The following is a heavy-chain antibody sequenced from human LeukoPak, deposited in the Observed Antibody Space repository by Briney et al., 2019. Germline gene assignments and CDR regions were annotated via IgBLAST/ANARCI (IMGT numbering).Heavy chain of an antibody. CDR3: GASRQYVGAFDI. Sequence: GGSLRLSCAVSGFTFSSYELYWVRQAPGKGLEWISYISSSSTIIKYADSVRGRFTISRDDARESLYLQMSSLRADDTAIYYCGASRQYVGAFDIWGQGTLVTVSS. CDR1: GFTFSSYE. CDR2: ISSSSTII. V-gene: IGHV3-48*03. J-gene: IGHJ3*02. D-gene: IGHD3-16*01.